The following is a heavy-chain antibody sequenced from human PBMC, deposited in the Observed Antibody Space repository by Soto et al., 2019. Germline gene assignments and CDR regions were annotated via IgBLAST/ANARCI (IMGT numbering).Heavy chain of an antibody. CDR1: GYTFTSYY. D-gene: IGHD2-2*01. V-gene: IGHV1-46*03. CDR3: ARSNKDIVVVPAAQILDY. CDR2: INPSGGST. J-gene: IGHJ4*02. Sequence: ASVKVSCKASGYTFTSYYMHWLRQAPGEGLEWMGRINPSGGSTSYAQKFQGRFTMTRDTCTSTVYMELSSLRSEDTAVYYCARSNKDIVVVPAAQILDYWGQGPLVTVSS.